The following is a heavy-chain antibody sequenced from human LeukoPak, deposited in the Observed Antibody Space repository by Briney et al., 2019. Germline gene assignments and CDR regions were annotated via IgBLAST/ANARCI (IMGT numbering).Heavy chain of an antibody. J-gene: IGHJ3*02. CDR3: ARLEIDSSGHDAFDI. CDR1: GYTFTSYA. Sequence: GASVKVSCKASGYTFTSYAISWVRQAPRQGLEWMGGIIPIFGTANYAQKFQGRVTITADESTSTAYMELSSLRSEDTAVYYCARLEIDSSGHDAFDIWGQGTMVTVSS. V-gene: IGHV1-69*13. D-gene: IGHD3-22*01. CDR2: IIPIFGTA.